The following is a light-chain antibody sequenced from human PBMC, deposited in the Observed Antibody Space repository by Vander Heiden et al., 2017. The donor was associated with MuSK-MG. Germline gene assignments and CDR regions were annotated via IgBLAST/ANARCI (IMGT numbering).Light chain of an antibody. J-gene: IGLJ2*01. CDR1: KLGDKY. V-gene: IGLV3-1*01. CDR3: QAWGSTTGL. CDR2: QDN. Sequence: SYELTQSPSVSVSPGQTASITCSGDKLGDKYACWYQQKPGQSPGLVIYQDNKRPSGIPERFSGSNSGNTATLTIRGTQAMDEADDYCQAWGSTTGLFGGGTKLTVL.